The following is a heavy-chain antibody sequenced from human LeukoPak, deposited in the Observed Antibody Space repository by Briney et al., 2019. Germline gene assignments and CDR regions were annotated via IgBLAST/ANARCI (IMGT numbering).Heavy chain of an antibody. D-gene: IGHD6-13*01. V-gene: IGHV4-61*01. Sequence: SETLSLTCTVSGGSVSSGIYCWSWIRQPPGKGLEWIGFMHYSGSISHHPSLKSRVTISVDTSKNQLSLKLSSVTAADTAVYYCARVAIAGTGPDCWGQGTLVTVSS. CDR2: MHYSGSI. CDR1: GGSVSSGIYC. CDR3: ARVAIAGTGPDC. J-gene: IGHJ4*02.